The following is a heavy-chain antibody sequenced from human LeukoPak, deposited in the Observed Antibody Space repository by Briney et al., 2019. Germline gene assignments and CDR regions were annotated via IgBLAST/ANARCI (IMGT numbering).Heavy chain of an antibody. Sequence: PGRSLRLSCAASGFTFSSYAMHWVRQAPGKGLEWVAVISYDGSNKYYADSVKGRFTISRDNSKNTLYLQMNSLRAEDTAVYYCAREGYDFWSGPGIYYYYMDVWGEGTTVTVSS. V-gene: IGHV3-30*04. D-gene: IGHD3-3*01. CDR2: ISYDGSNK. J-gene: IGHJ6*03. CDR3: AREGYDFWSGPGIYYYYMDV. CDR1: GFTFSSYA.